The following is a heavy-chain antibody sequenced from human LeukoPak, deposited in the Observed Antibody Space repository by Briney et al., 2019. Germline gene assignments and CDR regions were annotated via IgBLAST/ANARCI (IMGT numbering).Heavy chain of an antibody. CDR3: ARQLYSNYAGYFDY. J-gene: IGHJ4*02. CDR1: GGSFSGYY. Sequence: SETLSLTCAVYGGSFSGYYWSWIRQPPGKGLEWIGEINHSGSTNYNPSLKSRVTISVDTSKNQFSLKLSSVTAADTAVYYCARQLYSNYAGYFDYWGQGTLVTVSS. D-gene: IGHD4-11*01. CDR2: INHSGST. V-gene: IGHV4-34*01.